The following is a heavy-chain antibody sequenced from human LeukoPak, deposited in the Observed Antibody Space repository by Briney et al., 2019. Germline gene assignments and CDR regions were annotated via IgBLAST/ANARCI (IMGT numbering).Heavy chain of an antibody. D-gene: IGHD3-10*02. V-gene: IGHV3-48*03. CDR2: ISSSGSTI. CDR3: AELGITMIGGV. CDR1: GFTFSSYE. Sequence: GGSLRLSCAASGFTFSSYEMNWVRRAPGEGLEWVSYISSSGSTIYYADSVKGRFTISRDNAKNSLYLQMNSLRAEDTAVYYCAELGITMIGGVWGKGTTVTISS. J-gene: IGHJ6*04.